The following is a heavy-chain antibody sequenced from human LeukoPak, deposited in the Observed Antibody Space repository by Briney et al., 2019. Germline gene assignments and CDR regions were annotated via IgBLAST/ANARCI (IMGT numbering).Heavy chain of an antibody. CDR1: GFTFSSYA. D-gene: IGHD6-19*01. CDR3: ASLYSSGWSYFFSGGMDV. Sequence: GRSLRLSCAASGFTFSSYAMLWVRQAPGKGLEWVAVISYDGSNKYYADSVKGRFTISRDNSKNTLYLQMNSLRAEDTAVYYCASLYSSGWSYFFSGGMDVWGKGTTVTVSS. CDR2: ISYDGSNK. V-gene: IGHV3-30*04. J-gene: IGHJ6*04.